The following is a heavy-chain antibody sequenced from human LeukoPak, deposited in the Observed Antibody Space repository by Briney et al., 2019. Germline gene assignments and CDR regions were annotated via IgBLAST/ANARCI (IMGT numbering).Heavy chain of an antibody. D-gene: IGHD3-22*01. Sequence: SETLSLTCTVSGYSISSGYYWGWIRQPPGKGLEWIGSIYHSGSTYYNPSLKSRVTISVDTSKNQFSLKLSSVTAADTAVYYCARDHYYDSSGSPHAFDIWGQGTMVTVSS. V-gene: IGHV4-38-2*02. J-gene: IGHJ3*02. CDR2: IYHSGST. CDR1: GYSISSGYY. CDR3: ARDHYYDSSGSPHAFDI.